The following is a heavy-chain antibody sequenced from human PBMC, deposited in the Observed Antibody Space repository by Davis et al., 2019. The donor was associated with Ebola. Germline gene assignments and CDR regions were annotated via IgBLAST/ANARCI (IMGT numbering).Heavy chain of an antibody. Sequence: ASVKVSCKASGYTFTSYYMHWVRQAPGQGLEWMGIINPSGGSTSYAQKFQGRVTMTRDTSTSTVYMELSSLRSEDTAVYYCARLHIVVVAAATSYNWFDPWGQGTLVTVSS. V-gene: IGHV1-46*01. CDR3: ARLHIVVVAAATSYNWFDP. CDR1: GYTFTSYY. D-gene: IGHD2-2*01. J-gene: IGHJ5*02. CDR2: INPSGGST.